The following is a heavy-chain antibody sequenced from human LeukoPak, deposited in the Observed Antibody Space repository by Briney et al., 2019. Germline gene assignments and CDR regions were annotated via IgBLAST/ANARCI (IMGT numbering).Heavy chain of an antibody. V-gene: IGHV1-8*01. CDR3: ARGGLDYDFWSGYYRGYYYYMDV. J-gene: IGHJ6*03. CDR1: GYTFTSYD. CDR2: MNPNSGNT. Sequence: ASVKVSCKASGYTFTSYDINWVRQATGQGLEWMGWMNPNSGNTGYAQKFQGRVTMTRNTSISTAYMELSSLRSEDTAVYYCARGGLDYDFWSGYYRGYYYYMDVWGKGTTVTVSS. D-gene: IGHD3-3*01.